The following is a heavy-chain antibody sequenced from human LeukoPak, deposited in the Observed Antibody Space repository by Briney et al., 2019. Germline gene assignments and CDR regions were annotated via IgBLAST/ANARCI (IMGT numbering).Heavy chain of an antibody. CDR3: ARRSTVLTANYEY. V-gene: IGHV4-61*02. CDR2: IYSSGNT. D-gene: IGHD4-23*01. Sequence: SETLSLTCTVSGGSISSGNYHWIWIRQPAGKGLEWIGRIYSSGNTNYNPSLKSRVSISIDTSKNQFSLRLGSVTAADTALYYCARRSTVLTANYEYWGQGTLVTVSA. J-gene: IGHJ4*02. CDR1: GGSISSGNYH.